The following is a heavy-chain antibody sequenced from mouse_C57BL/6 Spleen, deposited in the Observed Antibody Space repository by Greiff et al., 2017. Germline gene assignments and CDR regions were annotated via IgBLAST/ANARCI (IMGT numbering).Heavy chain of an antibody. J-gene: IGHJ2*01. Sequence: VQLQQSGAELVKPGASVKISCKASGYAFSSYWMNWVQQRPGKGLEWIGQIYPGDGTTNYNGKVKGKSTLTADKSSSTAYMQLSSRTSEDSAVYFCARGGGYYGGFDYWGQGTTLTVSS. D-gene: IGHD2-3*01. V-gene: IGHV1-80*01. CDR1: GYAFSSYW. CDR3: ARGGGYYGGFDY. CDR2: IYPGDGTT.